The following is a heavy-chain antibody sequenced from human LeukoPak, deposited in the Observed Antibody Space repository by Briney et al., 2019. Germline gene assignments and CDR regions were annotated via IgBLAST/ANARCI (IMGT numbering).Heavy chain of an antibody. CDR1: GFTFSSYW. J-gene: IGHJ4*02. CDR2: IKQDGSEK. CDR3: ARALDSYGHQPFDY. V-gene: IGHV3-7*03. Sequence: HAGGSLRLSCAASGFTFSSYWMSWVRQAPGKGLERVANIKQDGSEKYYVDSVKGRFTISRDNAKNSLYLQMNSLRAEDTAVYYCARALDSYGHQPFDYWGQGTLVTVSS. D-gene: IGHD5-18*01.